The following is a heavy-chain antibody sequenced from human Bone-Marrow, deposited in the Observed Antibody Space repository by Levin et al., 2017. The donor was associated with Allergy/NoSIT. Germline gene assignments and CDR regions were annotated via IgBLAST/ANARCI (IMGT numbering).Heavy chain of an antibody. Sequence: ASVKVSCKISAGTFTDYSIHWVQQAPGQGLDWMGLVDPEDGETVYAENFQGRVTFIANISTDTAYMEMTSLRSEDTAVYYCAIEGYDFWSRRWFAPWGQGTLVAVSS. CDR1: AGTFTDYS. V-gene: IGHV1-69-2*01. J-gene: IGHJ5*02. D-gene: IGHD3-3*01. CDR3: AIEGYDFWSRRWFAP. CDR2: VDPEDGET.